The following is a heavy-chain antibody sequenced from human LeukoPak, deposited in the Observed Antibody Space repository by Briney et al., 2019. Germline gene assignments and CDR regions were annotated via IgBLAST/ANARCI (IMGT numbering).Heavy chain of an antibody. Sequence: PSETLSLTCTVSGGSISSYYWSWIRQPPGKGLEWIGYIYYSGSTNYNPSLKSRVTISVDTSKNQFSLKLSSVTAADTAVYYCARRDRIAVAGFDYWGQGTLVTVSS. CDR2: IYYSGST. CDR1: GGSISSYY. V-gene: IGHV4-59*08. CDR3: ARRDRIAVAGFDY. J-gene: IGHJ4*02. D-gene: IGHD6-19*01.